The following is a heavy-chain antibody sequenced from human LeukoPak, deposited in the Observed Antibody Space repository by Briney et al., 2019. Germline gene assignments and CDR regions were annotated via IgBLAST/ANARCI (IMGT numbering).Heavy chain of an antibody. J-gene: IGHJ4*02. V-gene: IGHV5-51*01. CDR2: ICPGDSDT. D-gene: IGHD5-12*01. CDR1: GFSFTNYC. Sequence: GEPLKISCTASGFSFTNYCIGWVRQMPGKGLEWMGIICPGDSDTRYSPSFQGQVTISADKSISTAYLQWSSLKASDTAMYYCALRSGYDYDYWGQGTLVTVSS. CDR3: ALRSGYDYDY.